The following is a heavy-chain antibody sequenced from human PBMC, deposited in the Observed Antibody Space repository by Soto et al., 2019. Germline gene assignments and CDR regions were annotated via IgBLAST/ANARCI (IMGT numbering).Heavy chain of an antibody. V-gene: IGHV3-53*01. CDR1: GLTVSSSY. Sequence: HPGGSLRLSCAASGLTVSSSYMSWVRQAPGKGLQWGSVIYSAGSTYYANSVKGRFTISRDISTNMVYLQMSSLTDEDTAVYYCARVGEPESSSPIFFEIWGQGALVTVSS. CDR3: ARVGEPESSSPIFFEI. CDR2: IYSAGST. J-gene: IGHJ4*02. D-gene: IGHD6-13*01.